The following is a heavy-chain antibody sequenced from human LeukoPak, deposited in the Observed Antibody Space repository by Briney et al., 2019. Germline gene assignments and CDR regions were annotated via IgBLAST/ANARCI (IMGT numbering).Heavy chain of an antibody. CDR1: GGSISSSSYY. J-gene: IGHJ4*02. D-gene: IGHD2-8*01. CDR3: ARARKNGFDY. V-gene: IGHV4-61*01. Sequence: NPSETLSLTCTVSGGSISSSSYYWSWIRQPPGKGLEWIGYIYYSGSTNYNPSLKSRVTISVDTSKNQFSLKLSSVTAADTAVYYCARARKNGFDYWGQGTLVTVSS. CDR2: IYYSGST.